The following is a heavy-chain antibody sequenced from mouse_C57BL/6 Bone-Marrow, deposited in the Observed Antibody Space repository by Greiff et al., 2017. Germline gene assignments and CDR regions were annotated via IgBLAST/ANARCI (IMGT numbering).Heavy chain of an antibody. CDR3: ARGGYYSNPAWFAY. CDR1: GYSFTGYY. Sequence: VQLQQSGPELVKPGASVKISCKASGYSFTGYYMHWVKQSHGNILDWIGYIYPYNGVSSYNQKFKGKDTLTVDKSSSTAYMELRSLTSEDSAVYYCARGGYYSNPAWFAYWGQGTLVTVSA. D-gene: IGHD2-5*01. J-gene: IGHJ3*01. CDR2: IYPYNGVS. V-gene: IGHV1-31*01.